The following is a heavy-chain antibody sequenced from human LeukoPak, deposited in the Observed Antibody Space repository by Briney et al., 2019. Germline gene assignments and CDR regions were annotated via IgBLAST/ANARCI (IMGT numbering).Heavy chain of an antibody. CDR3: ARDPGYYGSGSTPSDY. Sequence: TGGSLRLSCAASGFTVSSNYMSWVRQAPGKGLEWVSVIYSGGSTYYADSVKGRFTISRDNSKNTLYLQMNSPRAEDTAVYYCARDPGYYGSGSTPSDYWGQGTLVTVSS. V-gene: IGHV3-66*01. CDR2: IYSGGST. J-gene: IGHJ4*02. CDR1: GFTVSSNY. D-gene: IGHD3-10*01.